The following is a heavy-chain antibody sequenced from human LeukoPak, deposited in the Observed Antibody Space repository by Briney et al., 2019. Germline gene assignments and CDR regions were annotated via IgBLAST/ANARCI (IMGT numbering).Heavy chain of an antibody. J-gene: IGHJ6*02. D-gene: IGHD5-18*01. CDR2: INHSGST. V-gene: IGHV4-34*01. Sequence: SETLSLTCAVYGGSFSGYYWSWIRQPPGKGLEWIGEINHSGSTNYNPSLKSRVTISVDTSKNQFSLKLSSVTAADTAVYYCARAQRLWLHYGMDVWGQGTTVTVSS. CDR3: ARAQRLWLHYGMDV. CDR1: GGSFSGYY.